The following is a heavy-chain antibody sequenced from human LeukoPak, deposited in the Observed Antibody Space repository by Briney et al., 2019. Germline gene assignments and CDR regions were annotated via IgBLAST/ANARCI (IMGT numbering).Heavy chain of an antibody. D-gene: IGHD4-17*01. CDR1: GGSVSSTNW. J-gene: IGHJ4*02. CDR2: VHLDGRT. CDR3: ATLTTGRSPYYFDY. Sequence: SETLSLTCGVSGGSVSSTNWWTWIRQPPGKGLEWIGEVHLDGRTNFNPSLKSRLTMSVDLSENHVSLKLTSVTAADTAVYYCATLTTGRSPYYFDYWGQGTLVTVSS. V-gene: IGHV4-4*02.